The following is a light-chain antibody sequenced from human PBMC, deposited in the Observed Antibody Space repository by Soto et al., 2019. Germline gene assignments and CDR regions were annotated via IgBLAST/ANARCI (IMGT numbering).Light chain of an antibody. J-gene: IGLJ2*01. V-gene: IGLV1-44*01. CDR2: NNN. CDR3: ATWDDDLYTPI. Sequence: QSVLTQPPSASGTPGQRITISCSGSSSNIGSHTVNWHQQVPGTAPKLLIYNNNQRPSGVPDRFSGSKSGTSASLAITGLRSDDEADYYCATWDDDLYTPIIGGGTKVTVL. CDR1: SSNIGSHT.